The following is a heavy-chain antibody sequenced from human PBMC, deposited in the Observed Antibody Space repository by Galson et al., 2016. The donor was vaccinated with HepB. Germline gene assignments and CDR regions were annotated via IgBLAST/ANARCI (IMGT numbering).Heavy chain of an antibody. V-gene: IGHV3-43*01. J-gene: IGHJ4*02. CDR1: GFTFDDYS. CDR3: AKDLTGGLAVREFDY. Sequence: SLRLSCAASGFTFDDYSMHWVRQAPGKGLEWVSLISWDGGRTYYADSVKGRFTVSRDNRKDSLYLQMNSLRAEDTALYYCAKDLTGGLAVREFDYWGQGTLVTVSS. D-gene: IGHD7-27*01. CDR2: ISWDGGRT.